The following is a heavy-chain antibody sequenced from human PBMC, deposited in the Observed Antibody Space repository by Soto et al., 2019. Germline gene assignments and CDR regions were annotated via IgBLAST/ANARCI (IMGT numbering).Heavy chain of an antibody. CDR1: GFSFSSYW. CDR3: AREGEPYSSGCRKCGAYDF. J-gene: IGHJ4*02. V-gene: IGHV3-7*01. CDR2: IKQDGSET. D-gene: IGHD6-19*01. Sequence: EVQLVESGGGLVQPGGSLRLSCAASGFSFSSYWMSWVRQAPGKGLEWVANIKQDGSETDYVQSVKGGFTISRDNARNSLYLQLNSLRVEDTAVYYCAREGEPYSSGCRKCGAYDFWGQGNLVAVSS.